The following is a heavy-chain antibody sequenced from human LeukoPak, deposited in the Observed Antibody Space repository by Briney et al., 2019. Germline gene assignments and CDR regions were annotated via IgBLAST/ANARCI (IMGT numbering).Heavy chain of an antibody. CDR2: IYYSGST. Sequence: SETLSLTCTVSGGSISSYYWSWIRQPPGKGLEWIGYIYYSGSTNYNPSLKSRVTISVGTSKNQFSLKLSSVTAADTAVYYCATLSSTRDYYGMDVWGQGTTVTVSS. D-gene: IGHD2-2*01. CDR3: ATLSSTRDYYGMDV. V-gene: IGHV4-59*01. J-gene: IGHJ6*02. CDR1: GGSISSYY.